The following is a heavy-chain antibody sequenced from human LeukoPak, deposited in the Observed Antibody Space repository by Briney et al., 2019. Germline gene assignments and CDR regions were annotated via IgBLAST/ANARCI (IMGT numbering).Heavy chain of an antibody. V-gene: IGHV1-46*01. J-gene: IGHJ6*02. Sequence: ASVKVSCKASGYTFTSYYMHWVRQAPGQGPEWMGIINPSGGSTSYAQKFQGRVTMTRDTSTSTVYMELSSLRSEDTAVYYCARDQVMTTVTYYYYYGMDVWGQGTTVTVSS. CDR2: INPSGGST. CDR3: ARDQVMTTVTYYYYYGMDV. CDR1: GYTFTSYY. D-gene: IGHD4-17*01.